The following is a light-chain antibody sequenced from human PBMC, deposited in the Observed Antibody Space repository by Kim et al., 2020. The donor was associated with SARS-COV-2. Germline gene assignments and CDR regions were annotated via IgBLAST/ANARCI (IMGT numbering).Light chain of an antibody. V-gene: IGLV3-25*03. CDR3: QSTDSSGFYR. J-gene: IGLJ2*01. Sequence: SYELTQPPSVSVSPGQTARITCSGDALPKQYAFWYQQKPGQAPVLVIYKDNERPSGIPERFSGSSSGTTVTLTISGVQAEDEADYYCQSTDSSGFYRFGGGTQLTVL. CDR2: KDN. CDR1: ALPKQY.